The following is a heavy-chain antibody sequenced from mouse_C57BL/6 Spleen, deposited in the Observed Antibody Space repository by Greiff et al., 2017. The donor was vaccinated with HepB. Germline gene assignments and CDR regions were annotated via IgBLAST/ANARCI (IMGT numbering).Heavy chain of an antibody. J-gene: IGHJ4*01. Sequence: VQLQQSGAELVKPGASVKMSCKASGYTFTSYWITWVKQRPGQGLEWIGDIYPGSGSTNYNEKFKSKATLTVDTSSSTAYMQLSSLTSEDSAVYDCAHYGSSYGYAMDYWGKGTSVTVSS. CDR1: GYTFTSYW. D-gene: IGHD1-1*01. CDR2: IYPGSGST. CDR3: AHYGSSYGYAMDY. V-gene: IGHV1-55*01.